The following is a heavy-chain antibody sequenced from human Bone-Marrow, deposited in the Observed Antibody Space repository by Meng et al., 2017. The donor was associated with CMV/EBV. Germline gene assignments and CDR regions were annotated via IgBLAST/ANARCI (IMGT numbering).Heavy chain of an antibody. J-gene: IGHJ6*02. CDR1: GFTFSSYG. CDR3: AKDFQLRSYGMDV. Sequence: GESLKISCAASGFTFSSYGMHWVRQAPGKGLEWVAVIWYDGSNKYYADSVKGRFTISRDNSKNTLYLQMNSLRAEDTAVYYCAKDFQLRSYGMDVWGQGTTVTVYS. D-gene: IGHD2-2*01. V-gene: IGHV3-33*06. CDR2: IWYDGSNK.